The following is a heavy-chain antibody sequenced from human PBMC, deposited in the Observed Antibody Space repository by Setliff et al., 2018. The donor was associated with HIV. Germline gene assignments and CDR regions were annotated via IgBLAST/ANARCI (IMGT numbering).Heavy chain of an antibody. V-gene: IGHV3-21*01. Sequence: PGGSLRLSCAASGFTFSSYSMNWVRQAPGKGLEWVSSISSSSSYIYYADSVKGRFTISRDNAKNTLSLQMNSLRAEDTAVYYCARDSRGAIAARTDYWGQGTLVTVSS. CDR3: ARDSRGAIAARTDY. J-gene: IGHJ4*02. D-gene: IGHD6-6*01. CDR2: ISSSSSYI. CDR1: GFTFSSYS.